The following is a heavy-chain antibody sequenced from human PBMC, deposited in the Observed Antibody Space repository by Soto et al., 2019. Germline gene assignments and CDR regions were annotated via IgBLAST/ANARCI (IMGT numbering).Heavy chain of an antibody. CDR1: GGSISSGGYY. J-gene: IGHJ6*02. CDR2: IYYSGST. D-gene: IGHD2-2*01. V-gene: IGHV4-31*03. Sequence: PSETLSLTCTVSGGSISSGGYYWNWIRQHPGKGLEWIGYIYYSGSTYYNPSLKSRVTISVDTSKNQFSLKLSSVTAADTAVYYCAIGSTSLGMDVWGQGTTVTVSS. CDR3: AIGSTSLGMDV.